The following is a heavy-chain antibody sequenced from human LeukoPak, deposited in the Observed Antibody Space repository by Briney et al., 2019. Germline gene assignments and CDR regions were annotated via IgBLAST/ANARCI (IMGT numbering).Heavy chain of an antibody. J-gene: IGHJ5*02. CDR1: GGTFSSYA. Sequence: SVKVSCKASGGTFSSYAISWVRQAPGQGLEWMGGTIPIFGTANYAQKFQGRVTITTDESTSTAYMELSSLRSEDTAVYYCARMRYCSSTSCYRAGSNNWFDPWGQGTLVTVSS. D-gene: IGHD2-2*01. V-gene: IGHV1-69*05. CDR3: ARMRYCSSTSCYRAGSNNWFDP. CDR2: TIPIFGTA.